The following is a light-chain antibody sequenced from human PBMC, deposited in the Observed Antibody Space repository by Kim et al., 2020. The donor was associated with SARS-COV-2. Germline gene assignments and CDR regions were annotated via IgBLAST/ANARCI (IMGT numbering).Light chain of an antibody. V-gene: IGKV1-5*01. J-gene: IGKJ2*01. Sequence: SASVGDRVTRTGRASQNVYDWLAWYQHKPGKAPKLLIYGASTLESGVPSRFSGSGSGTEFTLTINSLQPDDFGIYYCQHYKSYLVTFGQGTKLEIK. CDR2: GAS. CDR3: QHYKSYLVT. CDR1: QNVYDW.